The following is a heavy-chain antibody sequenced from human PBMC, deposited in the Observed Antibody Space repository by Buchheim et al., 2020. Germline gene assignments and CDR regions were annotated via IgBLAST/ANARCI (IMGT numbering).Heavy chain of an antibody. J-gene: IGHJ4*02. Sequence: EVQLVQSGAEVKKPGESLKISCKGSGHSFTSYWIGWVRQMPGKGLEWMGIIYPGDSDTKYSPSFQGQVTISADQSISTAYPQWSSLKAADTAMYYWARLDALDYQGLFDYWGQGTL. CDR2: IYPGDSDT. V-gene: IGHV5-51*01. CDR3: ARLDALDYQGLFDY. D-gene: IGHD3/OR15-3a*01. CDR1: GHSFTSYW.